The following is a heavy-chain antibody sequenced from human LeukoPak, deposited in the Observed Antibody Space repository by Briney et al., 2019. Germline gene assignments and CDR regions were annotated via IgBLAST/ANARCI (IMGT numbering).Heavy chain of an antibody. D-gene: IGHD3-16*02. Sequence: PGGSLRLSCAASGLTFSSYGMSWVRQAPGKGLEWIGEINHSGSTNYNPSLKSRVTISVDTSKNQFSLKLSSVTAADTAVYYCARHWTYYDYVWGSYRPYYFDYWGQGTPVTVSS. V-gene: IGHV4-34*01. CDR3: ARHWTYYDYVWGSYRPYYFDY. CDR2: INHSGST. J-gene: IGHJ4*02. CDR1: GLTFSSYG.